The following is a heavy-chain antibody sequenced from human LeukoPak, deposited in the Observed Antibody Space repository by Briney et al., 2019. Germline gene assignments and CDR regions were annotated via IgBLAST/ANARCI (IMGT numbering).Heavy chain of an antibody. CDR3: ASLFPSIGPTDY. J-gene: IGHJ4*02. CDR2: IIPIFGTA. D-gene: IGHD3/OR15-3a*01. V-gene: IGHV1-69*13. Sequence: GASVKVSCKASGGTFSSYAISWVRQAPGQGLEWMGGIIPIFGTANYAQKFQGRVTITADESTSTAYMELSSLRSEDTAVYYCASLFPSIGPTDYWGQGTLVTVSS. CDR1: GGTFSSYA.